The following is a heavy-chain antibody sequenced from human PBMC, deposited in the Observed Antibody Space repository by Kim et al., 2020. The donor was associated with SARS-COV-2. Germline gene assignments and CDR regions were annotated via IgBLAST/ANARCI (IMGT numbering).Heavy chain of an antibody. CDR1: GYTFTGYY. CDR2: INPNSGGT. D-gene: IGHD6-6*01. J-gene: IGHJ4*02. V-gene: IGHV1-2*06. Sequence: ASVKVSCKASGYTFTGYYMHWVRQAPGQGLEWMGRINPNSGGTNYAQKFQGRVTMTRDTSISTAYMELSRLRSDDTAVYYCARVLISKGIAAREDYWGQGTLVTVSS. CDR3: ARVLISKGIAAREDY.